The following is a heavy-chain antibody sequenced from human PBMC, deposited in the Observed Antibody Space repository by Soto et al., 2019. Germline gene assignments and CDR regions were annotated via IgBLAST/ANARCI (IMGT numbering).Heavy chain of an antibody. CDR2: ISSSTSFI. V-gene: IGHV3-21*01. J-gene: IGHJ4*02. Sequence: GGSLRLSCAASELTFSSYGMNWVRQAPGKGLEWVSAISSSTSFIHYADSVKGRFTISRDNAKNSLYLQMNSLRAEDTAMYYFASGYYGRIGFYFDSWGQGTLVTVSS. D-gene: IGHD3-10*01. CDR3: ASGYYGRIGFYFDS. CDR1: ELTFSSYG.